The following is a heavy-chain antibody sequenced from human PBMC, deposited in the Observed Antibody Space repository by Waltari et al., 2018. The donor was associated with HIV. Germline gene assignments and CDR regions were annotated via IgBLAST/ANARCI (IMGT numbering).Heavy chain of an antibody. J-gene: IGHJ2*01. CDR2: VYYRGST. Sequence: QVQLQESGPGLVKPSQTLSLTCNVSGASINSNNYYWPGIRQHPERGLECIGFVYYRGSTFSNPSFKSRATISVETSKNQFSLKLTSMTAADTAVYYCARVVYWYFDLWGRGTLVTVSS. CDR3: ARVVYWYFDL. CDR1: GASINSNNYY. V-gene: IGHV4-31*02.